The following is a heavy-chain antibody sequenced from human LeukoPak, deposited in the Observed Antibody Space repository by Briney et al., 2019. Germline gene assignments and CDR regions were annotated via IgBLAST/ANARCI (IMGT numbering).Heavy chain of an antibody. J-gene: IGHJ4*02. D-gene: IGHD3-9*01. CDR2: ISGNGVYI. CDR3: AKGGADDWGAH. V-gene: IGHV3-23*01. CDR1: GFTFSNYA. Sequence: PGGSLRLSCAASGFTFSNYAMSCVRPPPGKGLERVSAISGNGVYIYYTDSVKGRFTMSRDNSKNTLYLQMSSMRADDTATYYCAKGGADDWGAHWGQGTLVTVSS.